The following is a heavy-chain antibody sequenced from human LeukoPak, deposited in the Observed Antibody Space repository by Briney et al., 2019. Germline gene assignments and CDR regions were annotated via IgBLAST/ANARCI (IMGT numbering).Heavy chain of an antibody. CDR3: ARDYGDYDGMDV. Sequence: ASVKVSCKASGYTFTNYYMHWVRQAPGQGLEWMGIINPSGGSTSYAQKFQGRVTMTRDTSTSTVYMELSSLRSEDTAVYYCARDYGDYDGMDVWGQGTTVTVSS. CDR2: INPSGGST. V-gene: IGHV1-46*01. J-gene: IGHJ6*02. D-gene: IGHD4-17*01. CDR1: GYTFTNYY.